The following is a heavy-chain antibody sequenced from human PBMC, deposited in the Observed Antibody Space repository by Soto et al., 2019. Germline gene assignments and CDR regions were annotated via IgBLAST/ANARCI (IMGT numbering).Heavy chain of an antibody. CDR2: ISGSGGST. J-gene: IGHJ4*02. D-gene: IGHD3-3*01. CDR3: ATIPSPYYYDFWRYDY. Sequence: EVQLLESGGGLVQPGGSLRLSCAASGFTFSSYAMSWVRQAPGKGLEWVSAISGSGGSTYYADSVMGRFTISRDNSKNTLYLQMNSLRAEVTAVYYCATIPSPYYYDFWRYDYWGQGTLVTVSS. V-gene: IGHV3-23*01. CDR1: GFTFSSYA.